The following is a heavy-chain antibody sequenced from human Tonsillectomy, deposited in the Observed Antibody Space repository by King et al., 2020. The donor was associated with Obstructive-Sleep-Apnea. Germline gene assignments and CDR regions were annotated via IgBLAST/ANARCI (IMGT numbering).Heavy chain of an antibody. CDR2: ISYDGINK. J-gene: IGHJ3*02. CDR3: ARECGCDCFEDAFDI. Sequence: VQLVESGGGVVQPGRSLRLSCAASGFTFSSYALHWVRQAPGKGLEWVAVISYDGINKYYADSVKGRFTISRDNSKNTLYLQMNSLRAEDTAVYYCARECGCDCFEDAFDIWGQGTMVTVSS. V-gene: IGHV3-30-3*01. CDR1: GFTFSSYA. D-gene: IGHD2-21*02.